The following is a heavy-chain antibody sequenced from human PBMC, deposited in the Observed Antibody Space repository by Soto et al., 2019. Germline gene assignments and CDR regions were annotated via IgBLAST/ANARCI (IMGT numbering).Heavy chain of an antibody. D-gene: IGHD6-19*01. CDR3: ARESRGWSYLDS. CDR2: ISHSGST. J-gene: IGHJ4*02. CDR1: GDSISRGDFY. V-gene: IGHV4-31*03. Sequence: QVQLQESGPGPVKPSQTLSHTCTVSGDSISRGDFYWSWVRQHPGKGPEWIGHISHSGSTYYNPSLKSRVTISVDTSKNQFSLRLNSVTAADTAMYYCARESRGWSYLDSWGQGTLVTVSS.